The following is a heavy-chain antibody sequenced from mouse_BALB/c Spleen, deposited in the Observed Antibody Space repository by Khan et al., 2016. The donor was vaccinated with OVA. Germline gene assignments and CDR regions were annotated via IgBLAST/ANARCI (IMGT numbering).Heavy chain of an antibody. CDR1: GYTFTTYW. Sequence: QVQLQQSGAELAKPWASVKMSCKASGYTFTTYWMHWVKQRPGQGLEWIGYINPTSGFTDYNPTFKDKVTLTADKSSSTAYMQLSSLTSDDSAVYYCARDRIDYWGQGTTLTVSS. J-gene: IGHJ2*01. CDR2: INPTSGFT. CDR3: ARDRIDY. V-gene: IGHV1-7*01.